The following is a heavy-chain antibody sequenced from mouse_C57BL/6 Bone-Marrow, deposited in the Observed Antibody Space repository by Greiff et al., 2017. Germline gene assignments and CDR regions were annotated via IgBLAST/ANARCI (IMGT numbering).Heavy chain of an antibody. CDR3: ASVGGYDGFAD. CDR1: GFSLTSYG. D-gene: IGHD2-2*01. J-gene: IGHJ3*01. Sequence: QVQLQQSGPGLVAPSQSLSITCTVSGFSLTSYGVDWVRQSPGKGLEWLGVIWGVGSTNYNSALKSRLSISKDNSKSHVFLKMSSLQTDDTAMYYCASVGGYDGFADWGKGTLVTVSA. V-gene: IGHV2-6*01. CDR2: IWGVGST.